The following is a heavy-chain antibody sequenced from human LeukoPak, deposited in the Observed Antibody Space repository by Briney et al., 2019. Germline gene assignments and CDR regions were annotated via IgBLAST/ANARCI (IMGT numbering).Heavy chain of an antibody. CDR1: GFTVSSNY. V-gene: IGHV3-66*04. CDR3: ALQNDSSPFDY. CDR2: IYSGGSA. D-gene: IGHD3-22*01. Sequence: GGSLRLSCGASGFTVSSNYMSWVRQAPGKGLEWVSVIYSGGSAYYADSVRGRFTISRDNSKNTLYLQMNSLRAEDTAVYYCALQNDSSPFDYWGQGTLVTVSS. J-gene: IGHJ4*02.